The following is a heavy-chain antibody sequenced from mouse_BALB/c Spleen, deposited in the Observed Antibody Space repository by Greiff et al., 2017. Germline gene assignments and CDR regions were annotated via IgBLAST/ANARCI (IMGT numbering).Heavy chain of an antibody. V-gene: IGHV3-6*02. J-gene: IGHJ4*01. CDR2: ISYDGSN. Sequence: EVKLQESGPGLVKPSQSLSLTCSVTGYSITSGYYWNWIRQFPGNKLEWMGYISYDGSNNYNPSLKNRISITRDTSKNQFFLKLNSVTTEDTATYYCANRYDDAMDYWGQGTSVTVSS. CDR1: GYSITSGYY. CDR3: ANRYDDAMDY. D-gene: IGHD2-14*01.